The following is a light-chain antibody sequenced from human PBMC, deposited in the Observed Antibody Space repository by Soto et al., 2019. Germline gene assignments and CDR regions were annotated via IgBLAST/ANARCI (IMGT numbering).Light chain of an antibody. V-gene: IGKV3-11*01. CDR2: DAS. J-gene: IGKJ4*01. Sequence: EIVLTQSPATLSLSPGDRATLSCRASQSVSTYFAWYLQKPGQAPRLLIYDASNRATGIPARFSGSGSGTDFTLTISSLEPEDFAVYYCQQRSNWSLTFGGGTKVEIK. CDR1: QSVSTY. CDR3: QQRSNWSLT.